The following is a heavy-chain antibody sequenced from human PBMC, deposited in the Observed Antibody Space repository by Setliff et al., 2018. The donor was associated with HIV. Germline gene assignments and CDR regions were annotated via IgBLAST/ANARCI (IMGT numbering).Heavy chain of an antibody. D-gene: IGHD2-21*01. CDR2: IKTINEGATT. CDR1: GFTFSSAW. CDR3: SRVTISVDPSKNQILLRLSSVTAADTAVYYCARLSGGMVPNY. Sequence: LSCAASGFTFSSAWMSWVRQAPGKGLEWVGRIKTINEGATTYYAAPVKGRFTISRDDSKNTLYLQMNSLHTAYDNPSLKSRVTISVDPSKNQILLRLSSVTAADTAVYYCARLSGGMVPNYWGQGTLVTVSS. J-gene: IGHJ4*02. V-gene: IGHV3-15*05.